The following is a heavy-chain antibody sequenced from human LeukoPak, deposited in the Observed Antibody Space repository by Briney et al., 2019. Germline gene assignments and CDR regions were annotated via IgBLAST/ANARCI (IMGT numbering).Heavy chain of an antibody. CDR3: ASSGEDGYIHYFDY. V-gene: IGHV4-38-2*02. CDR1: GYSISSGYY. D-gene: IGHD5-24*01. Sequence: SETLSLTCTVSGYSISSGYYWGWIRQPPGKGLEWIGSIYHSGSTYYNRSLKSRVTISVDTSKSQFSLKLSSVTAADTAVYYCASSGEDGYIHYFDYWGQGTLVTVSS. J-gene: IGHJ4*02. CDR2: IYHSGST.